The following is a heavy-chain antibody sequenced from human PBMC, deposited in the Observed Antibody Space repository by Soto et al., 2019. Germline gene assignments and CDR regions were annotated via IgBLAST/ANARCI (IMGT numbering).Heavy chain of an antibody. CDR2: IRSKAYGGTT. Sequence: GGSLRLSCAASGFTFSTYGMHWVRQAPGKGLEWVGFIRSKAYGGTTEYAASVKGRFTISRDDSKSIAYLQMNSLKTEDTAVYYCTSWLITMVRGVIEVYGMDVWGQGTTVTVSS. D-gene: IGHD3-10*01. CDR1: GFTFSTYG. V-gene: IGHV3-49*04. CDR3: TSWLITMVRGVIEVYGMDV. J-gene: IGHJ6*02.